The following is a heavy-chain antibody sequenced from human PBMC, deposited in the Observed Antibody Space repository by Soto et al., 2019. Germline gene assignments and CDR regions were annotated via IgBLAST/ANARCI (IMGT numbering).Heavy chain of an antibody. CDR3: ARRSNSQYAMDV. Sequence: GESLRISCTVSGYSFTNNWIGWVRQMPGKGLEWMGIIYPGDSDTRYSPSFQGQVTISADKSISTAYLQWSSLKASDTAMYYCARRSNSQYAMDVWGQGTTVTVSS. CDR1: GYSFTNNW. CDR2: IYPGDSDT. V-gene: IGHV5-51*01. J-gene: IGHJ6*02. D-gene: IGHD4-4*01.